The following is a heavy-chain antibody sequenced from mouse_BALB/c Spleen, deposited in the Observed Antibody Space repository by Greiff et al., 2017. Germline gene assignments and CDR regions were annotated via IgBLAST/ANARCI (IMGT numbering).Heavy chain of an antibody. V-gene: IGHV5-4*02. Sequence: EVQVVESGGGLVKPGGSLKLSCAASGFTFSDYYMYWVRQTPEKRLEWVATISDGGSYTYYPDSVKGRFTISRDNAKNNLYLQMSSLKSEDTAMYYCARDLGNWDAWFAYWGQGTLVTVSA. CDR1: GFTFSDYY. D-gene: IGHD4-1*01. CDR2: ISDGGSYT. CDR3: ARDLGNWDAWFAY. J-gene: IGHJ3*01.